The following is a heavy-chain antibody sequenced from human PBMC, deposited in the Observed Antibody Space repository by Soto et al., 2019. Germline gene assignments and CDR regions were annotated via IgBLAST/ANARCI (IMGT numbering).Heavy chain of an antibody. J-gene: IGHJ5*02. D-gene: IGHD3-22*01. CDR2: IYPGDSDT. V-gene: IGHV5-51*01. CDR3: ARRAYSYDSSGYSWFDP. Sequence: GESLKISCKGSGYSFTSYWIGWVRQMPGKGLEWMGIIYPGDSDTRYSPSFQGQVTISADKSISTAYLQWRSLKASDTAMYYCARRAYSYDSSGYSWFDPWGQGTLVTVSS. CDR1: GYSFTSYW.